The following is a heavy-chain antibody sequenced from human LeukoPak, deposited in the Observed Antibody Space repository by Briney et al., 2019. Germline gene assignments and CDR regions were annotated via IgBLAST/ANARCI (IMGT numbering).Heavy chain of an antibody. V-gene: IGHV3-74*03. CDR1: RFTISKYW. D-gene: IGHD5-12*01. Sequence: GGSLRLSCVGSRFTISKYWMHWVRRAPGTGLVWVSRIHPDGSITTYADSVKGRFTISRDNAENTLYLQMNSLRAEDTGVYYCAPQQAYSPYNWFDPWGQGTLVTVSS. CDR3: APQQAYSPYNWFDP. J-gene: IGHJ5*02. CDR2: IHPDGSIT.